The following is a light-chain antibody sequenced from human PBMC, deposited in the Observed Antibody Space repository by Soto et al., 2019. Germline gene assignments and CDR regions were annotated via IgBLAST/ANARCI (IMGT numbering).Light chain of an antibody. CDR2: WAS. CDR3: QQYYSTPFD. V-gene: IGKV4-1*01. CDR1: QTVLFTSNNKNY. Sequence: DIVMTQSPGSLAVSLGERAAINCKSSQTVLFTSNNKNYLAWYQQKPGQPPRLLIYWASTRESGVPDRFSGSGSGTDFTLTISSLQAEDVAVYYCQQYYSTPFDFGQGTRLEIK. J-gene: IGKJ5*01.